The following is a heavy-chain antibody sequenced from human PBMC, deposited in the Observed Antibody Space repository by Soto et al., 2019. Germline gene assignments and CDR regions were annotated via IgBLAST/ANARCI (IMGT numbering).Heavy chain of an antibody. D-gene: IGHD3-22*01. V-gene: IGHV3-30*18. CDR3: AQEHYDPTAFYYSFDY. Sequence: GGSLRLSCAASGFTFSSYGMHWVRQAPGKGLEWVAVISSDGSDKYYADSVKGRFTISRDDSRNTLYLQMNSLRAEDTAVFYCAQEHYDPTAFYYSFDYWGQGTLVTVSS. J-gene: IGHJ4*02. CDR2: ISSDGSDK. CDR1: GFTFSSYG.